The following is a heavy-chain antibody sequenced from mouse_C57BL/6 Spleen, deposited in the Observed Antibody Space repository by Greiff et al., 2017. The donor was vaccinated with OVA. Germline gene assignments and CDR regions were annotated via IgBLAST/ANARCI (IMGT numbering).Heavy chain of an antibody. CDR2: IDPENGDT. CDR3: TTFRCHGYRKAMDY. V-gene: IGHV14-4*01. Sequence: VQLKESGAELVRPGASVKLSCTASGFNIKDDYMHWVKQRPEQGLEWIGWIDPENGDTEYASKFQGKATITADTSSNTAYLQLSSLTSEDTAVYYCTTFRCHGYRKAMDYWGQGTSVTVSS. J-gene: IGHJ4*01. CDR1: GFNIKDDY. D-gene: IGHD2-2*01.